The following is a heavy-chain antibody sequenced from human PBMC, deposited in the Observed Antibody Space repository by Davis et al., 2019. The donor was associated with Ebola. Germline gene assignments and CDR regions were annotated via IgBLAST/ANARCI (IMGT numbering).Heavy chain of an antibody. CDR2: ISFDGSNK. V-gene: IGHV3-30*04. Sequence: SLKISCAASGFTFSSYAMHWVRQAPGKGLEWVAVISFDGSNKNYADSVKGRFTISRDNSKNTLFLQMNSLRAEDTAVYYCARGWGRMTTVTTSAYWGQGTLVTVSS. CDR3: ARGWGRMTTVTTSAY. J-gene: IGHJ4*02. CDR1: GFTFSSYA. D-gene: IGHD4-17*01.